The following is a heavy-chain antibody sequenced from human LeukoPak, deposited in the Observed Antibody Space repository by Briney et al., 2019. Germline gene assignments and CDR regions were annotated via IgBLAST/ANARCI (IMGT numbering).Heavy chain of an antibody. CDR3: ARDYRDPGGYCSGGSCYSASWFDP. J-gene: IGHJ5*02. CDR2: IYYSGST. V-gene: IGHV4-39*07. Sequence: SETLSLTCTVSGDSITSSSYYWGWIRQPPGKGLEWIGSIYYSGSTYYTPSLKSRVTISVDTSKNQFSLKLSSVTAADTAVYYCARDYRDPGGYCSGGSCYSASWFDPWGQGTLVTVSS. CDR1: GDSITSSSYY. D-gene: IGHD2-15*01.